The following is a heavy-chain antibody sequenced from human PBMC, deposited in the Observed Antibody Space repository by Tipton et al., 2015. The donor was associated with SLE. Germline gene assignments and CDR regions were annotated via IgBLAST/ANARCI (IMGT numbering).Heavy chain of an antibody. CDR1: GGSISSYY. Sequence: LRLSCTVSGGSISSYYWSWIRQPPGKGLEWIGYIYYSGSTNYNPSLKSRVTISVDTSKNQFSLKLSSVTAADTAVYYCARGALSNCPDYWGQGALVTVSS. V-gene: IGHV4-59*01. D-gene: IGHD4-11*01. CDR2: IYYSGST. CDR3: ARGALSNCPDY. J-gene: IGHJ4*02.